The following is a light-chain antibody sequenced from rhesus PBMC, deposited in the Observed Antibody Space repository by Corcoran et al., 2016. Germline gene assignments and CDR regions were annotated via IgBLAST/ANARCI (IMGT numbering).Light chain of an antibody. CDR1: SSDVGSFNF. CDR3: CSYTTSNTFV. CDR2: DVN. V-gene: IGLV2S7*01. J-gene: IGLJ1*01. Sequence: QSAPTQPPSVSGSPGQSVTISCTGTSSDVGSFNFVSWYQQHPGKAPKLMIYDVNKRPSGVSDRFSGSKSGNTASLTISGLQAEYEAEYYCCSYTTSNTFVFGGGTRLTVL.